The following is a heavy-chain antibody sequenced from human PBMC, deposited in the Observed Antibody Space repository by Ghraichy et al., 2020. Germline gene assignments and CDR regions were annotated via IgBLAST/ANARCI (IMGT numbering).Heavy chain of an antibody. J-gene: IGHJ4*02. CDR1: GYTFTSYA. CDR2: INAGNGNT. CDR3: VRLGRYYDILTGYYIEYYFDY. D-gene: IGHD3-9*01. V-gene: IGHV1-3*01. Sequence: ASVKVSCKASGYTFTSYAMHWVRQAPGQRLEWMGWINAGNGNTKYSQKFQGRVTITRDTSASTAYMELSSLRSEDTAVYYCVRLGRYYDILTGYYIEYYFDYWGQGTLVTVSS.